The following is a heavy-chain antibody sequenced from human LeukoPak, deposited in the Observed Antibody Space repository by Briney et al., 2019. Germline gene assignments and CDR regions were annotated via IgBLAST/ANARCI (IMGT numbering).Heavy chain of an antibody. Sequence: SETLSLTCTVSGGSISSYYWSWIRQPPGKGLEWIGYIYYSGSTNYNPSLKSRVTISVDTSKNQFSLKLSSVTAADTAVYYCARVAPLDGWYADYWGQGTLVTVSS. V-gene: IGHV4-59*08. D-gene: IGHD2-15*01. CDR3: ARVAPLDGWYADY. CDR1: GGSISSYY. CDR2: IYYSGST. J-gene: IGHJ4*02.